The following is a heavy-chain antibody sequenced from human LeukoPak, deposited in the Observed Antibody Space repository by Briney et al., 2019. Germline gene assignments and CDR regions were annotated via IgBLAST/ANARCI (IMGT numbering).Heavy chain of an antibody. CDR2: IYYSGST. J-gene: IGHJ4*02. CDR3: ARDLGVGATFLRSPDY. CDR1: CGSISSYY. V-gene: IGHV4-59*12. D-gene: IGHD1-26*01. Sequence: SETLSLTCTVSCGSISSYYWSWIRQPPPKGLDWIGYIYYSGSTNYNPSLKSQVNISVDKSKNQFSLKLSSVTAADTAVYYCARDLGVGATFLRSPDYWGQGTLVTVSS.